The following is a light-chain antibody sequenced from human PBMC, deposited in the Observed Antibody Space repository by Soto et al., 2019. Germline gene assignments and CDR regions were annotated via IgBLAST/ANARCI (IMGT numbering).Light chain of an antibody. V-gene: IGKV1-39*01. J-gene: IGKJ2*01. Sequence: DLQVTQSPSSLSASVGDRVTITCRASQSISSYLNWYQQKPGKAPNLLIYAASSLQSGVPSRFSGSGSGTDFTLTIGSLQPEDFATYYCQQSYSTPYTFGQGTKVEI. CDR2: AAS. CDR1: QSISSY. CDR3: QQSYSTPYT.